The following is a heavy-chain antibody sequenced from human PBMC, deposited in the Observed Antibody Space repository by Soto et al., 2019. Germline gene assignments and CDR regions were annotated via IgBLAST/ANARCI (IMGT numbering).Heavy chain of an antibody. Sequence: SVKVSCKASGGTFSSYTISWVRQAPGQGLEWMGRIIPILGIANYAQKFQGRVTITADKSTSTAYMELSSLRSEDTAVYYCARAHAFVVAATLYYYYGMDVWG. CDR1: GGTFSSYT. J-gene: IGHJ6*02. V-gene: IGHV1-69*02. CDR2: IIPILGIA. D-gene: IGHD2-15*01. CDR3: ARAHAFVVAATLYYYYGMDV.